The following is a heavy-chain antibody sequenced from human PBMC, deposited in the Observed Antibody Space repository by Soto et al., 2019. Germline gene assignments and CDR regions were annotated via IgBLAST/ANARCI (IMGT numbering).Heavy chain of an antibody. D-gene: IGHD2-15*01. CDR3: ARDESCSVGSCYGPSYHYYGMAV. CDR2: ISAYNGNT. Sequence: ASVKVSCKASGYTFTSYGISWVRQAPGQGLEWIGWISAYNGNTNYAQKLQGRVTMTTDTSTCTAYMELRSLRSDDTAVYYCARDESCSVGSCYGPSYHYYGMAVWGQGTTVTVSS. CDR1: GYTFTSYG. V-gene: IGHV1-18*01. J-gene: IGHJ6*02.